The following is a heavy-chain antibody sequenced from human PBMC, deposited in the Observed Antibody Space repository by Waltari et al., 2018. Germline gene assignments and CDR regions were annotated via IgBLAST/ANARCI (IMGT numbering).Heavy chain of an antibody. Sequence: QVQLQESGPGLVKPSETLSLTCTVSGYSISSGYYWGWIRPPPGKGLEWIGTIDHSGSTYYNPSLKSRVIISVDKSKNQFSLKLSSVTAADTAVYYCARHITMVRGVIMHFDYWGQGTLVTVSS. J-gene: IGHJ4*02. CDR2: IDHSGST. V-gene: IGHV4-38-2*02. CDR3: ARHITMVRGVIMHFDY. CDR1: GYSISSGYY. D-gene: IGHD3-10*01.